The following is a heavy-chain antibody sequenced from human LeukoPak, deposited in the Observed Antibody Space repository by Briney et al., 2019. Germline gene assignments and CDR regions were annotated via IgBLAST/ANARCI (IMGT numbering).Heavy chain of an antibody. CDR3: ARDTPYSSGWYWYDY. D-gene: IGHD6-19*01. Sequence: GGSLRLSCAASGFTFSSYAMHWVRQAPGKGLEWVAVISYDGSNKYYADSVKGRLTISRDNSKNTLYLQMNSLRAEDTAVYYCARDTPYSSGWYWYDYWGQGTLVTVSS. V-gene: IGHV3-30*04. CDR2: ISYDGSNK. CDR1: GFTFSSYA. J-gene: IGHJ4*02.